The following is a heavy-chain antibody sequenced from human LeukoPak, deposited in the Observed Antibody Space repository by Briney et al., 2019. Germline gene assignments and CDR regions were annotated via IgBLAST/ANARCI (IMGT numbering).Heavy chain of an antibody. D-gene: IGHD1-1*01. Sequence: SGGSLRLSCAGSGFTFSSYAMSWVRQAPGKGLEWVSAISHSSSGTYYADSVKGRFTISRDNSKNTLYLQMNSLRAEDTAVYYCAKELIILPTGTVAFDIWGQGTMVPVSS. V-gene: IGHV3-23*01. CDR2: ISHSSSGT. CDR3: AKELIILPTGTVAFDI. CDR1: GFTFSSYA. J-gene: IGHJ3*02.